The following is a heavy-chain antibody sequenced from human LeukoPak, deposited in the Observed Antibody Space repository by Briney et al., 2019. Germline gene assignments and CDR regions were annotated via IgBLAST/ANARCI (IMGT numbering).Heavy chain of an antibody. V-gene: IGHV3-48*03. CDR3: ARERSYDY. CDR1: GFTFSRYA. CDR2: ISSSGSPI. D-gene: IGHD3-10*01. Sequence: GGSLRLSCAGSGFTFSRYAMHWVRQAPGKGLEWVSYISSSGSPIYYEDSVKGRFTISRDNAKNSLYLQMNSLRAEDTAVYYCARERSYDYWGQGTLVTVSS. J-gene: IGHJ4*02.